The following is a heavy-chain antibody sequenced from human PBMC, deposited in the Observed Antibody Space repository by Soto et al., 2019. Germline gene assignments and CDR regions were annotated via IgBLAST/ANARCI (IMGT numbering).Heavy chain of an antibody. CDR1: GGSISSGDYY. V-gene: IGHV4-30-4*01. D-gene: IGHD2-21*02. CDR3: ARGAYCGGDCYSFNDY. CDR2: IYYSGST. Sequence: SETLSLTCTVSGGSISSGDYYWSWIRQPPGKGLEWIGYIYYSGSTYYNPSLKSRVTISVDTSKNQFSLKLSSVTAADTAVYYCARGAYCGGDCYSFNDYWGQGTLVTVSS. J-gene: IGHJ4*02.